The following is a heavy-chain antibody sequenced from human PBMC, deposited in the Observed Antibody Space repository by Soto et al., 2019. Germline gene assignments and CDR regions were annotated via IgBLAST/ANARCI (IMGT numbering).Heavy chain of an antibody. D-gene: IGHD4-17*01. V-gene: IGHV3-7*01. CDR1: GFTFSSYW. J-gene: IGHJ4*02. Sequence: PGGSLRLSCAASGFTFSSYWMIWVRQAPGKGLEWVANIKQDGSEKYYVDSVKGRFTISRDNAKNSLYLQMNSLRAEDTAVYYCARADYGDYVYFDYWGQGTLVTVSS. CDR3: ARADYGDYVYFDY. CDR2: IKQDGSEK.